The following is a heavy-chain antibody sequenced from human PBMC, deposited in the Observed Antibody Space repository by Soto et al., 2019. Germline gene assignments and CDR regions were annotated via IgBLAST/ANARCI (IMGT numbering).Heavy chain of an antibody. CDR2: IYHSGST. CDR3: ARVGGYGMDV. V-gene: IGHV4-38-2*01. CDR1: GYSISSGYY. J-gene: IGHJ6*02. D-gene: IGHD3-10*01. Sequence: SETLSLTCAVSGYSISSGYYWGWIRQPPGKGLEWIGSIYHSGSTYYNPSLKSRVTISVDTSKNQFSLKLSSVTAADTAVYYCARVGGYGMDVWGQGTTVTVSS.